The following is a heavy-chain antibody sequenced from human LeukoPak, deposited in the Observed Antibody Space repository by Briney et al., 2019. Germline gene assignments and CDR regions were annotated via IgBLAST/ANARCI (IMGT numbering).Heavy chain of an antibody. D-gene: IGHD3-10*01. Sequence: PGESLKISCQGSGYTFTNYWIGWLRQMPGKGLEWMGIIYPGDSDTRYSPSFQGQVTISADKFISTAYLQWSSLKASDTAMYYCARPLTILRGVVTSSDYWGQGTLVTVSS. CDR2: IYPGDSDT. CDR3: ARPLTILRGVVTSSDY. V-gene: IGHV5-51*01. J-gene: IGHJ4*02. CDR1: GYTFTNYW.